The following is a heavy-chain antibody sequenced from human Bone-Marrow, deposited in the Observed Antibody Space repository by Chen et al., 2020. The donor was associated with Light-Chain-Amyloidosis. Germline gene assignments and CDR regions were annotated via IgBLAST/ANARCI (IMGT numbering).Heavy chain of an antibody. CDR3: AKFLDRGSWYYYYGMDV. J-gene: IGHJ6*02. Sequence: EVQVVESGGGLVQPGGSLRLSCAASGFTFSSYAMSWVRQAPGKGLEWVSSSSGSGGNTYDADSVKGRFTLSRDNSKNTLSLQMNSLRAEDTAVYYCAKFLDRGSWYYYYGMDVWGQGTTVTVSS. CDR2: SSGSGGNT. CDR1: GFTFSSYA. V-gene: IGHV3-23*04. D-gene: IGHD3-10*01.